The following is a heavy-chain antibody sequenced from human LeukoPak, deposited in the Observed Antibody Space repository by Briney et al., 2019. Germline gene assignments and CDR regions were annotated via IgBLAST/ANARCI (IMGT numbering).Heavy chain of an antibody. CDR2: INHSGST. D-gene: IGHD2-15*01. CDR3: ARGRILWWPNYYFDY. CDR1: GGSFSGYY. V-gene: IGHV4-34*01. J-gene: IGHJ4*02. Sequence: SETLSLTCAVYGGSFSGYYWSWIRQPPGKGLEWIGEINHSGSTNYNPSLKSRVTISVDTSKNQFSLKLSSVTAADTAVYYCARGRILWWPNYYFDYWGQGTLVTVSS.